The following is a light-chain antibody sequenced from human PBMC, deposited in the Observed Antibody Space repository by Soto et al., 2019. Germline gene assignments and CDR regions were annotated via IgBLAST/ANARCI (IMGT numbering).Light chain of an antibody. V-gene: IGKV3-11*01. CDR3: QQRSIWFT. CDR2: DAS. CDR1: QSVSSY. Sequence: EVVLTQSPTTLSLSPGDRATLSCRASQSVSSYLAWYQQKPGQAPRLLIYDASKRATGIPARFSGSGSGTDFTLTIRSLEPEDFAVYYCQQRSIWFTVGGGTKVEIK. J-gene: IGKJ4*01.